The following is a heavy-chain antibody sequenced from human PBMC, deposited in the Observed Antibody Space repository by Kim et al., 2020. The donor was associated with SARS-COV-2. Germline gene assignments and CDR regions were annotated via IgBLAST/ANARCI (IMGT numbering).Heavy chain of an antibody. CDR2: VMPMFNLA. CDR1: GGTFSTYA. Sequence: SVKVSCRASGGTFSTYAISWVRQAPGQGLEWMGRVMPMFNLANYAQKFEGRVTISADRSTNTAYMELSSLTSEDTAVYYCARDPYFNVYHFGLDVWGQGTTVAVSS. D-gene: IGHD3-10*02. V-gene: IGHV1-69*04. J-gene: IGHJ6*02. CDR3: ARDPYFNVYHFGLDV.